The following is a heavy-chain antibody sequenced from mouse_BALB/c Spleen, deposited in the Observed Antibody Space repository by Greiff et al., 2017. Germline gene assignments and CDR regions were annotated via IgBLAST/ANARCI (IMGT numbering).Heavy chain of an antibody. CDR2: INPGSGGT. J-gene: IGHJ3*01. Sequence: QVQLKESGAELVRPGTSVKVSCKASGYAFTNYLIEWVKQRPGQGLEWIGVINPGSGGTNYNEKFKGKATLTADKSSSTAYMQLSSLTSDDSAVYFCARGNYGSSPFAYWGQGTLVTVSA. D-gene: IGHD1-1*01. CDR3: ARGNYGSSPFAY. V-gene: IGHV1-54*01. CDR1: GYAFTNYL.